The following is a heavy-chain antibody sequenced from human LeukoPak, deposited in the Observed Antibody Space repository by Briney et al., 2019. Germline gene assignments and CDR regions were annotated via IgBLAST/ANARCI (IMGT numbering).Heavy chain of an antibody. CDR2: IYYSGST. V-gene: IGHV4-39*07. CDR1: GGSISSSSYY. D-gene: IGHD5-12*01. J-gene: IGHJ4*02. CDR3: ARELRSGYETDY. Sequence: SETLSLTCTVCGGSISSSSYYWGWIRQPPGKGLEWIGSIYYSGSTYYNPSLKSRVTISVDTSKNQFSLKLSSVTAADTAVYYCARELRSGYETDYWGQGTLVTVSS.